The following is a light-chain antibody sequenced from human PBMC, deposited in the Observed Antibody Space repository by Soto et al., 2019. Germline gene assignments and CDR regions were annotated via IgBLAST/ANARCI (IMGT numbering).Light chain of an antibody. J-gene: IGLJ2*01. CDR3: QTWGTGIVI. Sequence: QPVLTQSPSASASLGASVKLTCTLSSGHSNYAIALHQQQPEKGPRYLMKLNRDGSHSKGDGIPNRFSGSSSGAERYLTISSLQSEDEADYYCQTWGTGIVIFGGGTKLTVL. CDR1: SGHSNYA. V-gene: IGLV4-69*01. CDR2: LNRDGSH.